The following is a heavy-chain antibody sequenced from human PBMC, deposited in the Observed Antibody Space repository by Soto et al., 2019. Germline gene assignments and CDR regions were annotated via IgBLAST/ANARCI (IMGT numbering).Heavy chain of an antibody. J-gene: IGHJ6*02. Sequence: QVQLVQSGAEVKKPGSSVKVSCTASGGTFSRNAINWVRQATVQGLAWMGGIIPILGTPNYARKFQGRVTITADKSTSTAYMELSSLSSEDMAVYYCATALFGLSSGGPRGDYGMDVWVQGTTVAVSS. D-gene: IGHD2-15*01. CDR3: ATALFGLSSGGPRGDYGMDV. CDR1: GGTFSRNA. V-gene: IGHV1-69*06. CDR2: IIPILGTP.